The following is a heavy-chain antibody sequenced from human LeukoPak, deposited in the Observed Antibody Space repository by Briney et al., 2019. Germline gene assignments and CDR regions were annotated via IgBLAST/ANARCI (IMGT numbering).Heavy chain of an antibody. CDR2: IYYSGST. Sequence: TETLSLTCTVSGGSISYYYWSWIRQPPGKGLEWIGYIYYSGSTNYNPSLKSRVTISVDTSKNQFSLNLTSVTTADTAVYYCARVSCSSTTCPRRDALDVWGQGTMVTVSS. V-gene: IGHV4-59*01. CDR3: ARVSCSSTTCPRRDALDV. J-gene: IGHJ3*01. D-gene: IGHD2-2*01. CDR1: GGSISYYY.